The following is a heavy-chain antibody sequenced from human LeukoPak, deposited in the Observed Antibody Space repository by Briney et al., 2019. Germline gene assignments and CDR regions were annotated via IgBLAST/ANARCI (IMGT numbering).Heavy chain of an antibody. D-gene: IGHD3-22*01. J-gene: IGHJ4*02. CDR1: GFTFDDYG. Sequence: PGGSLRLSCAASGFTFDDYGMSWVRQAPGEGLEWVSGINWNGGSTGYADSVKGRFTISRDNAKNSLYLQMNSLRAEDTALYYCARLGYYYDSSGYFDYWGQGTLVTVSS. V-gene: IGHV3-20*04. CDR3: ARLGYYYDSSGYFDY. CDR2: INWNGGST.